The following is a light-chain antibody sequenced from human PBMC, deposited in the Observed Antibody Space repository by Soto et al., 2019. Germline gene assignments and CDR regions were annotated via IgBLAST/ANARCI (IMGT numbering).Light chain of an antibody. CDR1: QSVSSN. J-gene: IGKJ2*01. Sequence: ERVMTQSPATLSVFPGERATLSCRASQSVSSNLAWYQQKPGQAPRLLIYGASTRATGIPARFSGSGSGTEFTLTISSLQSEDFALYYCHQYNNWPPGTFGQGTKVDIK. CDR2: GAS. V-gene: IGKV3-15*01. CDR3: HQYNNWPPGT.